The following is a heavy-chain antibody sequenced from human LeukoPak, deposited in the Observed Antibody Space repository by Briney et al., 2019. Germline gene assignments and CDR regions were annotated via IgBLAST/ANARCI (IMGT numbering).Heavy chain of an antibody. D-gene: IGHD6-19*01. Sequence: ASVKVSCKASGYTFTSYYMHWVRQAPGQGLEWMGIINPSGGSTSYAQKFQGRVTITRDTSTSTVYMELSSLRSEDTAVYYCARDLAVAEGWFDPWGQGTLVTVSS. CDR3: ARDLAVAEGWFDP. J-gene: IGHJ5*02. V-gene: IGHV1-46*01. CDR2: INPSGGST. CDR1: GYTFTSYY.